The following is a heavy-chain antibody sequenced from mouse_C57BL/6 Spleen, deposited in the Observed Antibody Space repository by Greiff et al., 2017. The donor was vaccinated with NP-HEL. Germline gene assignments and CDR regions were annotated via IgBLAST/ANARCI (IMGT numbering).Heavy chain of an antibody. CDR1: GYTFTDYY. Sequence: EVQLQQSGPELVKPGASVKISCKASGYTFTDYYMNWVKQSHGKSLEWIGDINPNNGGTSYNQKFKGKATLTVDKSSSTAYMELLSLTSEDSAVYYCARDYAMDYWGQGTSVTVSS. CDR2: INPNNGGT. V-gene: IGHV1-26*01. J-gene: IGHJ4*01. CDR3: ARDYAMDY.